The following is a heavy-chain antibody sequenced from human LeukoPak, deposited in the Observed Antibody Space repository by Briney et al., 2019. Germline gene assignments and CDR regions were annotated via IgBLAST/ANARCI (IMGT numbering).Heavy chain of an antibody. Sequence: PSETLSLTCSASGGSISSSNYYWGWIRQPPGKGLEWIGSIYYSGSTYYNPSLKSRVTISVDTSKNQFSLKLSSVTAADTAVYYCARDRYYYGSGSPYYFDYWGQGTLVTVSS. J-gene: IGHJ4*02. D-gene: IGHD3-10*01. CDR1: GGSISSSNYY. CDR3: ARDRYYYGSGSPYYFDY. CDR2: IYYSGST. V-gene: IGHV4-39*07.